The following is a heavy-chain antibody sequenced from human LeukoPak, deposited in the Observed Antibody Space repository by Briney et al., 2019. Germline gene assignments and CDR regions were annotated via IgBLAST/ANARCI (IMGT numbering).Heavy chain of an antibody. J-gene: IGHJ4*02. CDR1: GLTFNGYA. CDR3: TKDLMTGFSSGWYFAY. CDR2: TGGSDDNT. D-gene: IGHD6-19*01. Sequence: GGSLRLSCEGSGLTFNGYAFSWVRQAPGKGLEWVAVTGGSDDNTHYADSVKGRFTIPRDNSEKRLFLQMNSLRPDDSALYYCTKDLMTGFSSGWYFAYWGQGTLVTVSS. V-gene: IGHV3-23*01.